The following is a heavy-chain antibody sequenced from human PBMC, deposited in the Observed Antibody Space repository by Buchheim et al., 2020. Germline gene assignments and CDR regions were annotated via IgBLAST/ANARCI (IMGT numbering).Heavy chain of an antibody. V-gene: IGHV4-34*01. D-gene: IGHD1-26*01. CDR2: INHSGST. Sequence: QVQLQQWGAGLLKPSETLSLTCAVYGGSFSGYYWSWIRQPPGKGLEWIGEINHSGSTNYNPSLKSRVTISVDTSKNQFSLKLSSVTAADTAVYYCARDPRIVKGFYYYGMDVWGQGTT. J-gene: IGHJ6*02. CDR3: ARDPRIVKGFYYYGMDV. CDR1: GGSFSGYY.